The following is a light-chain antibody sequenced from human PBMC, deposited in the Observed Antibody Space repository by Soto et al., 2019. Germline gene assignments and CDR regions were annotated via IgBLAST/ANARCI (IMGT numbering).Light chain of an antibody. CDR2: EVS. CDR3: CSYAGSYTWV. V-gene: IGLV2-11*01. Sequence: QSVLTQPRSVSGSPGHSVTISCAGTISDVGSYGYVSWYQQHPGKAPKLMIYEVSNRPSGVSHRFSGSKSGNTASLTISGLQAEDEADYYCCSYAGSYTWVFGTGTKVTVL. J-gene: IGLJ1*01. CDR1: ISDVGSYGY.